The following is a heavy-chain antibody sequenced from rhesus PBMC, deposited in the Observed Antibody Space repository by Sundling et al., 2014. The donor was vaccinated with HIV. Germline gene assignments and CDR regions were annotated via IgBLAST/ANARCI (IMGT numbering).Heavy chain of an antibody. CDR2: IIYSGST. CDR1: GGSISSGYYY. CDR3: LRDGEYCVGAVCYGDY. J-gene: IGHJ4*01. V-gene: IGHV4-122*02. Sequence: QVQLQESGPGLVKPSETLSLTCAVSGGSISSGYYYWSWIRQPPGKGLEWIGYIIYSGSTRHNPSLKSRVSISKDTSKNHFSLSLRSVTAADTAVYYCLRDGEYCVGAVCYGDYWGQGVLVTVSS. D-gene: IGHD2-21*01.